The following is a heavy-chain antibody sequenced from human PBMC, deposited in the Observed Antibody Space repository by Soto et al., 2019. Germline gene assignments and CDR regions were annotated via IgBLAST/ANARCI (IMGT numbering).Heavy chain of an antibody. CDR1: GFTFSDYY. V-gene: IGHV3-11*01. J-gene: IGHJ6*03. Sequence: GGSLRLSCAASGFTFSDYYMSWIRQAPGKGLEWVSYISSSGSTIYYADSVKGRFTISRDNAKNSLYLQMNSLRAEDTAVYYCARDGEAQGDDYIWGSYRDYYYYYMDVWGKGTTVTVSS. CDR2: ISSSGSTI. CDR3: ARDGEAQGDDYIWGSYRDYYYYYMDV. D-gene: IGHD3-16*02.